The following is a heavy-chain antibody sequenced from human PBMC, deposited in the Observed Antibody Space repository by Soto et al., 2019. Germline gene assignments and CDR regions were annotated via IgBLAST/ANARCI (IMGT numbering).Heavy chain of an antibody. CDR3: AKVMNPLGSYLDYYYYGMDV. CDR1: GFTFSSYA. J-gene: IGHJ6*02. D-gene: IGHD1-26*01. V-gene: IGHV3-23*01. Sequence: EVQLLESGGGLVQPGGSLRLSCAASGFTFSSYAMSWVRQAPGKGLEWVSAISGSGGSTYYADSVKGRFTISRDNSKNTLYLQINSLRAEDTAVYYCAKVMNPLGSYLDYYYYGMDVWGQGTTVTVSS. CDR2: ISGSGGST.